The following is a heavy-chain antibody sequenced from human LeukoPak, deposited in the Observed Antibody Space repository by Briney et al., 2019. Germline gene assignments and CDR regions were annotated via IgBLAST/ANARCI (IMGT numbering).Heavy chain of an antibody. CDR3: ARGKYYYGSGSYYNVDAFDI. D-gene: IGHD3-10*01. CDR2: IYYSGST. CDR1: GGSISSYY. V-gene: IGHV4-59*12. J-gene: IGHJ3*02. Sequence: SETLSLTCTVSGGSISSYYWSWIRQPPGKGLEWIGYIYYSGSTNYNPSLKSRVTISVDTSKNQFSLKLRSVTAADTAVYYCARGKYYYGSGSYYNVDAFDIWGQGTMVTVSS.